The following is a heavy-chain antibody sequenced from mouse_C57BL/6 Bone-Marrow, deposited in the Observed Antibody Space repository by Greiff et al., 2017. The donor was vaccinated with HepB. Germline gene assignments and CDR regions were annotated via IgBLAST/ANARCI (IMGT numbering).Heavy chain of an antibody. CDR1: GYAFTNYL. Sequence: QVQLLQSGAELVRPGNSVKVSCKASGYAFTNYLIEWVKQRPGQGLEWIGVINPGSGGTNYNEKFKGKATLTADKSSSTAYMQLSSLTSEDSAVYFCARGSIYYDYDGAYWGQGTLVTVSA. CDR2: INPGSGGT. J-gene: IGHJ3*01. D-gene: IGHD2-4*01. V-gene: IGHV1-54*01. CDR3: ARGSIYYDYDGAY.